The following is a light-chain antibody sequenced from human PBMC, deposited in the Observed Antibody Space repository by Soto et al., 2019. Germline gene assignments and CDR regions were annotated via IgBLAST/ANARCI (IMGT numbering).Light chain of an antibody. CDR2: HVS. V-gene: IGLV2-14*03. Sequence: QSVLTQPASVSGSPGQSITISCTGTSSDFGGYNYVSWYQQYPGKVPKLLIYHVSNRPSGVSNRFSGSKSGNTASLTISGLQAEDEADYLCTSFTSDNLYVFGTGTKATVL. CDR3: TSFTSDNLYV. CDR1: SSDFGGYNY. J-gene: IGLJ1*01.